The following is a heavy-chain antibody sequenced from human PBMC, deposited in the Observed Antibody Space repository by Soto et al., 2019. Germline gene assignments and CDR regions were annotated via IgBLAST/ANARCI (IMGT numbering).Heavy chain of an antibody. D-gene: IGHD7-27*01. J-gene: IGHJ3*01. V-gene: IGHV3-30*03. Sequence: QVQLVESGGGVVQPGRSLRLSCAASGFTFSSYGMHWVRQAPGKGLEWGAVISYDGSNKYYADSVKGRFTISRDNSKNTLYLQMNSLRAEHTAVYYCATAWGYWGQGTMVTVSS. CDR2: ISYDGSNK. CDR1: GFTFSSYG. CDR3: ATAWGY.